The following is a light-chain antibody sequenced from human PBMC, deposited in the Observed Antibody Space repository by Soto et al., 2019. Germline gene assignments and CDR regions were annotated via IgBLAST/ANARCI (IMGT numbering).Light chain of an antibody. CDR2: GAS. Sequence: EIVLTHSPGTLSLSPGEIATLSCRASQSVSSSYLAWYQQKPGQAPRLLIYGASSRASGIPDRFSGSGSGTDFTLTISRLEPEDFAVYYCQQYGSSPETFGQGTKV. V-gene: IGKV3-20*01. J-gene: IGKJ1*01. CDR3: QQYGSSPET. CDR1: QSVSSSY.